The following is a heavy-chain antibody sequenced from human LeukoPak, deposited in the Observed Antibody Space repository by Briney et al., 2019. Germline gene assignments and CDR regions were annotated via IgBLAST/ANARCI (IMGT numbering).Heavy chain of an antibody. Sequence: PSETLSLTCTLYGGSLNDSDWSWIRQPPGKGLEWIGEITHSGGTHYNPSLWSRLTISTDTSRNKLSLQLTSVTAADTGVYFCARVSDIMISFGGAISYFGYWGQGALVTVSS. CDR1: GGSLNDSD. V-gene: IGHV4-34*01. D-gene: IGHD3-16*02. CDR2: ITHSGGT. J-gene: IGHJ4*02. CDR3: ARVSDIMISFGGAISYFGY.